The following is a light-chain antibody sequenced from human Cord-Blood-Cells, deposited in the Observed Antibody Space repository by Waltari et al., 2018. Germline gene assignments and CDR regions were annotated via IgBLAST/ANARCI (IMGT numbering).Light chain of an antibody. CDR1: SSDVGGYNY. V-gene: IGLV2-14*03. CDR2: DVS. Sequence: QSALTQPASVSGSPGQSITISCTGTSSDVGGYNYVSWYQQHPGKAPKLMIYDVSNRPSGGSNRFSGAKSGKTASLTISGLQAEDEAEYYCSSYTSSSPWVFGGGTKLTVL. CDR3: SSYTSSSPWV. J-gene: IGLJ3*02.